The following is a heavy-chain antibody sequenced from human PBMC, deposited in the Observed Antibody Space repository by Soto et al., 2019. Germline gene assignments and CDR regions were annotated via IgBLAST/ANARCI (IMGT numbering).Heavy chain of an antibody. V-gene: IGHV3-7*01. CDR1: GFTFSNYW. CDR3: SRDVVVGAKALNY. CDR2: IKEDGSEK. J-gene: IGHJ4*02. D-gene: IGHD2-15*01. Sequence: PGESLRLSCAASGFTFSNYWMTGVRQAPGKGLEWVANIKEDGSEKHYVDSVKGRFTISRDNAKNSLYLQMNSLRVEDTAVYFCSRDVVVGAKALNYWGQGALVTVSS.